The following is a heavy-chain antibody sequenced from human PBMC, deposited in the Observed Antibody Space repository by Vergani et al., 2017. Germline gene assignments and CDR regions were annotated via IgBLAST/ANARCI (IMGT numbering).Heavy chain of an antibody. CDR3: ARWRLAARPFPTLD. J-gene: IGHJ4*02. CDR1: GGSTSSYY. D-gene: IGHD6-6*01. Sequence: QVQLQESGPGLVKPSETLSLTCTVSGGSTSSYYWSWIRRPPVKGLEWIGYLYYSGSTNYNPSLKSRVTISVDTSQNQFSLKLSSVNAADTAVYYCARWRLAARPFPTLDWGQGTLVTVSS. CDR2: LYYSGST. V-gene: IGHV4-59*01.